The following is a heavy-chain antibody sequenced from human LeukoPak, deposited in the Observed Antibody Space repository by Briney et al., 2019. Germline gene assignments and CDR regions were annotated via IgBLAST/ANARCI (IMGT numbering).Heavy chain of an antibody. Sequence: GGSLRLSCAASGFTFSSYEMNWFRQAPGKGLEWVSYMSGSGNTIYYADSVKGRFTISRDNARDSLYLQMNSVRVEDTAVYYCARESPGGYWGQGTLVTVSS. CDR1: GFTFSSYE. J-gene: IGHJ4*02. CDR3: ARESPGGY. V-gene: IGHV3-48*03. CDR2: MSGSGNTI. D-gene: IGHD3-10*01.